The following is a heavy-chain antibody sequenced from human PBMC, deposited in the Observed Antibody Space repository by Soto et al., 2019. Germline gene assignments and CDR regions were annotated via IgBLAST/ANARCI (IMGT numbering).Heavy chain of an antibody. D-gene: IGHD6-13*01. CDR3: ARVQGPRIAAAGDWFEP. V-gene: IGHV1-8*01. CDR2: MNPNSGNT. J-gene: IGHJ5*02. CDR1: GYTFTSYD. Sequence: QVQLVQSGAEVKKPGASVKVSCKASGYTFTSYDINWVRQATGQGLEWMGWMNPNSGNTGYAQKFQGRVTMTRNTSISTAYMELSSLRSEDTAVYYCARVQGPRIAAAGDWFEPWGQGTLVTVSS.